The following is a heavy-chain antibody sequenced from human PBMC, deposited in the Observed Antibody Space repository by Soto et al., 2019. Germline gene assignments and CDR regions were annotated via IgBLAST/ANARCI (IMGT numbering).Heavy chain of an antibody. CDR2: IYYSGST. D-gene: IGHD3-3*01. CDR3: ARVHYDFWSGYSPYYFDY. CDR1: GGSISSGGYY. Sequence: TLSLICTVSGGSISSGGYYWSWIRQHPGKCLEWIGYIYYSGSTYYNPSLKSRVTISVDTSKNQFALKLSSVTAADTAVYYCARVHYDFWSGYSPYYFDYWGQGTLVTVSS. J-gene: IGHJ4*02. V-gene: IGHV4-31*03.